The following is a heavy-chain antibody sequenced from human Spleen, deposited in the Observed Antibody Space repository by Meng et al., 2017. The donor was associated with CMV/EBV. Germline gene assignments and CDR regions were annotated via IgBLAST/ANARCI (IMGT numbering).Heavy chain of an antibody. D-gene: IGHD2-2*01. CDR1: GYTFTSYG. J-gene: IGHJ5*01. CDR2: ISAYNGNT. Sequence: ASVKVSCKASGYTFTSYGISWVRQAPGQGLEWMGWISAYNGNTNYAQKLQGRVTMTTDTSTSTAYMELRSLRSEDTAVYYCARGLSDADIVVVPAANIDLNGFDPWGQGTTVTVSS. V-gene: IGHV1-18*01. CDR3: ARGLSDADIVVVPAANIDLNGFDP.